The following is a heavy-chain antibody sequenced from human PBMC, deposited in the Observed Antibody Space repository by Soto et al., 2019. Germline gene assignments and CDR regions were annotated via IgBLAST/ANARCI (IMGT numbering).Heavy chain of an antibody. D-gene: IGHD5-12*01. CDR3: VKEGDGYNPYFHH. CDR2: ISYNAGST. V-gene: IGHV3-64D*06. J-gene: IGHJ4*02. CDR1: GFTFSKYV. Sequence: GGSLRLSCSASGFTFSKYVMHWVRQAPGKGLEYVAAISYNAGSTYFADSVKGRFTSSRDNSKNTLFLQMNSLRAEDTAVYYCVKEGDGYNPYFHHWGQGTLVTVSS.